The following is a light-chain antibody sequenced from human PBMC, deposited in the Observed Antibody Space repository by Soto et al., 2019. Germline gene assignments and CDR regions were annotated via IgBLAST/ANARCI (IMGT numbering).Light chain of an antibody. CDR3: QQRTRWPMT. V-gene: IGKV3-11*01. CDR1: HSVHSF. CDR2: DAS. J-gene: IGKJ5*01. Sequence: EIVLTKSRATLSSSPGERVTLSCKSSHSVHSFLSRYQQRRGQAPSPLIYDASKRATGVPDRISGSGSGTDYTLTISSLEPEDFAFYYCQQRTRWPMTFGQGTRLEIK.